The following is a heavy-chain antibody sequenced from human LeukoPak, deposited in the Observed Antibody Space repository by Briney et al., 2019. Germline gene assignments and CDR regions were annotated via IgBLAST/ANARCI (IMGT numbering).Heavy chain of an antibody. CDR3: ARGGTTYGDYGY. CDR2: ISYDGSNK. J-gene: IGHJ4*02. CDR1: GFTFSSYA. V-gene: IGHV3-30-3*01. D-gene: IGHD4-17*01. Sequence: PGRSLRLSCAASGFTFSSYAMHWVRQAPGKGLEWVAVISYDGSNKYYADSVKGRFTISRDNSKNTLYLQMNSLRAEDTAVYYCARGGTTYGDYGYWGQGTLVTVSS.